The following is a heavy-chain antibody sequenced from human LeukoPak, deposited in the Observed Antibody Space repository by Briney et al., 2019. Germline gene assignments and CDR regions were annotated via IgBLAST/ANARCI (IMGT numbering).Heavy chain of an antibody. CDR3: ASRVYYYDSSGRDAFDI. Sequence: WASVKVSCKASGYTFTSYDINWVRQATGQGLEWMGWMNPNSGNTNYAQKLQGRVTMTTDTSTSTAYMELRSLRSDDTAVYYCASRVYYYDSSGRDAFDIWGQGTMVTVSS. D-gene: IGHD3-22*01. J-gene: IGHJ3*02. V-gene: IGHV1-18*01. CDR2: MNPNSGNT. CDR1: GYTFTSYD.